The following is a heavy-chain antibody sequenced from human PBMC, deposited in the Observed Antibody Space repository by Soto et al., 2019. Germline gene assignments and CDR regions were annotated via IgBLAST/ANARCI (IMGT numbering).Heavy chain of an antibody. J-gene: IGHJ4*02. CDR3: AREGRRISMIRGFDS. Sequence: QVQLQESGPGLMKPSETLSLTCTVSGGSISGSSYYWTWIRQPPGKGLGWIGYTYFTGTTDYNPPLTSRVTISADPSQNPFSLTLTSVTAADTAVYYCAREGRRISMIRGFDSWGQGILVTVSS. D-gene: IGHD3-10*01. CDR1: GGSISGSSYY. V-gene: IGHV4-61*01. CDR2: TYFTGTT.